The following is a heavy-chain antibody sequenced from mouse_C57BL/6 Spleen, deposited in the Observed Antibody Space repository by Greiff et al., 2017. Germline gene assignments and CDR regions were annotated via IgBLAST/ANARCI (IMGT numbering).Heavy chain of an antibody. CDR3: TRSPEDY. Sequence: QVQLQQPGAELVKPGASVKLSCKASGYTFTSYWINWVKQRPGQGLEWIGMIYPNSGSTNYNEKFKSKATLTVDKSSSTAYMQLSSLTAADTAVCYCTRSPEDYWGQGTTLTVSS. CDR1: GYTFTSYW. V-gene: IGHV1-64*01. J-gene: IGHJ2*01. CDR2: IYPNSGST.